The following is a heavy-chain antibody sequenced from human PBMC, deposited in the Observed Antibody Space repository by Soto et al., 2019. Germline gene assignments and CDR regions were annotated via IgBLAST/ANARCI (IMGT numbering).Heavy chain of an antibody. Sequence: QLQLQESGPGLVKPSETLSLTCTVSGGSISSRGYYWGWIRQPPGKGLEWIGTIYYSGSTYYNPSLKSRVTISVDTSKNQSSLKLCSVPAADSAVYYCATSNRFDPWGQGTLVTVSS. V-gene: IGHV4-39*01. CDR3: ATSNRFDP. J-gene: IGHJ5*02. CDR1: GGSISSRGYY. CDR2: IYYSGST.